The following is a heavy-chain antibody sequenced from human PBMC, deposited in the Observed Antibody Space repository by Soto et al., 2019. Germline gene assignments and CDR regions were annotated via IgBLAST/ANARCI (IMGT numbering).Heavy chain of an antibody. D-gene: IGHD6-19*01. CDR1: GDSYSISTYS. V-gene: IGHV4-30-2*01. CDR3: AGMPYTSGLRFDP. CDR2: IYQSGVT. J-gene: IGHJ5*02. Sequence: SETLSLTCNMSGDSYSISTYSWSWIRQPPGKAPQWIGFIYQSGVTSYNPSLASRVSISLDRSNNQCSLKLKSVTAADTAVYFCAGMPYTSGLRFDPWGPGTLVTVSS.